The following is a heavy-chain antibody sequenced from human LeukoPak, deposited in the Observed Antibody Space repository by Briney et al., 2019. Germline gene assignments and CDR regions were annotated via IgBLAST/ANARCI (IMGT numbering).Heavy chain of an antibody. V-gene: IGHV4-39*01. D-gene: IGHD3-3*01. CDR1: GGSISSSSYY. J-gene: IGHJ3*02. CDR2: IYYSGST. CDR3: ARQRAFGVVIGDAFDI. Sequence: SETLSLTCTVSGGSISSSSYYWGWIRQPPGKGLEWIGSIYYSGSTYYNPSLKSRVTISVDTSKNQFSLKLSSVTAADTAVYYCARQRAFGVVIGDAFDIWGQGTMVTVSS.